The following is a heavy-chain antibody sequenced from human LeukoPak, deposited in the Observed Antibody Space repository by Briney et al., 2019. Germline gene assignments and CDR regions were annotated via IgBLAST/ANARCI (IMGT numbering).Heavy chain of an antibody. CDR2: ISSSCSSI. J-gene: IGHJ4*02. Sequence: GGSLRLSCAASGFIFSDYYMSWIRQAPGKGLEWVSYISSSCSSIYYADSVKGRFTISRDNAKDSLYLQMNSLRAEDTAVYYCAREGSSLYYDSSGSYGYWGQGTLVTVSS. CDR3: AREGSSLYYDSSGSYGY. V-gene: IGHV3-11*01. D-gene: IGHD3-22*01. CDR1: GFIFSDYY.